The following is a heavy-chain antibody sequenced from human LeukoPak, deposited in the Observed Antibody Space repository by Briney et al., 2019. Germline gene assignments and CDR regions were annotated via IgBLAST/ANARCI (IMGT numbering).Heavy chain of an antibody. CDR1: GFTFSSYW. D-gene: IGHD3-3*01. CDR2: INTVGGST. V-gene: IGHV3-74*01. CDR3: AREGYYDLDY. Sequence: GGSLRLSCAASGFTFSSYWMHWVRQAPGKGLVWVSRINTVGGSTNYADSVKGRFTISRDNAKNTLYLQMNSLRAEDTAVYYCAREGYYDLDYWGQRTLVTVSS. J-gene: IGHJ4*02.